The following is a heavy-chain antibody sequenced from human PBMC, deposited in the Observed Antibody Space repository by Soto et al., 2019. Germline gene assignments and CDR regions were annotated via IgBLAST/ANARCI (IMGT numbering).Heavy chain of an antibody. CDR3: AGARRGYSYGDFDY. CDR1: GYSISSGYY. D-gene: IGHD5-18*01. J-gene: IGHJ4*02. V-gene: IGHV4-38-2*01. Sequence: SETLSLTCAVSGYSISSGYYWGWIRQPPGKGLGWIGIISHSGSTYYNPSLKSRLTISVDTSKNQFSLKLSPVTAADTAVYYCAGARRGYSYGDFDYWGQGTLVTVSS. CDR2: ISHSGST.